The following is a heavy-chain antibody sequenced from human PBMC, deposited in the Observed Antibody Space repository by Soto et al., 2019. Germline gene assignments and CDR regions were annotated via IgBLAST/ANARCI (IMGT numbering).Heavy chain of an antibody. V-gene: IGHV1-69*06. D-gene: IGHD3-9*01. CDR3: ARGALLDWHNYFALDV. CDR2: IIPHFRPA. Sequence: QVQLVQSGAEVKKPGSSVKVSCKASGDSFNNDGVNWVRQAPEQGLEWVGGIIPHFRPAKYPQKFQGRATITADTPTNTVFMELLSLTSDDTAIYYCARGALLDWHNYFALDVWGQGTSVTVSS. J-gene: IGHJ6*02. CDR1: GDSFNNDG.